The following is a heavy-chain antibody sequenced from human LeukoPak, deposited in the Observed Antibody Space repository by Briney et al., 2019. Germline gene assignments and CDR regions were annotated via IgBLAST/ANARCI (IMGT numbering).Heavy chain of an antibody. Sequence: PSETLSLTCTVSGGSISSYYWSWIRQPPGKGLEWIGYIYYSGSTNYNPSLKSRVTISVDTSKNQFSLKLSSVTAADTAVYYCATEGGGDGYNKDDDAFDIWGQGTMVTVSS. CDR3: ATEGGGDGYNKDDDAFDI. V-gene: IGHV4-59*01. CDR1: GGSISSYY. D-gene: IGHD5-24*01. CDR2: IYYSGST. J-gene: IGHJ3*02.